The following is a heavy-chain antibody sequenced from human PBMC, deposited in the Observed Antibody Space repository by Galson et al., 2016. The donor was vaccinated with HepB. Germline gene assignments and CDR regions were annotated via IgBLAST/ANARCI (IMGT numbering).Heavy chain of an antibody. CDR2: INLGGST. Sequence: SETLSLTCAIYGGSFSGYYWTWIRQPPGESLEWIGEINLGGSTTYNPSLKSRVTISLDTSKNQFSLNLSSVTAADTAVYFCARQSVILYYFDSWGQGTLVTVSS. CDR3: ARQSVILYYFDS. J-gene: IGHJ4*02. CDR1: GGSFSGYY. V-gene: IGHV4-34*01.